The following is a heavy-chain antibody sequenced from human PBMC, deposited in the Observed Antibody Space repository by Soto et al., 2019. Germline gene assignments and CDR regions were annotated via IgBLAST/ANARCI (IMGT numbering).Heavy chain of an antibody. CDR1: GFTFSSYW. V-gene: IGHV3-74*01. CDR2: INSDGSST. Sequence: EVQLVESGGGLVQPGGSLRLSCAASGFTFSSYWMHWVRQAPGKGLVWVSRINSDGSSTSYADSVKGRFTISRDNAKNTLYLQMNSLRAEDTAVYYCARGGAGYCSGGSCYSYKIAGYCGQGTLVTVSS. CDR3: ARGGAGYCSGGSCYSYKIAGY. D-gene: IGHD2-15*01. J-gene: IGHJ4*02.